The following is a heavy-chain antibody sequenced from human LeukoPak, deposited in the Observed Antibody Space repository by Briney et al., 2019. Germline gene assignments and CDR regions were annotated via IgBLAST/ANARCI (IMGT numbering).Heavy chain of an antibody. CDR2: FDPEDGET. D-gene: IGHD4-17*01. CDR1: GYTLTELS. V-gene: IGHV1-24*01. CDR3: ATVLRDQYYCYYGMDV. Sequence: ASVKVSCKVSGYTLTELSMHWVRQAPGKGLEWMGGFDPEDGETIYAQKFQGRVTMTEDTSTDTAYMELSSLRSEDTAVYYCATVLRDQYYCYYGMDVWGQGTTVTVSS. J-gene: IGHJ6*02.